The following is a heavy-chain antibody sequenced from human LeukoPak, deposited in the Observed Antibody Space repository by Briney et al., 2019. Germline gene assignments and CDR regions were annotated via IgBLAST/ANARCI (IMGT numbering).Heavy chain of an antibody. CDR2: ISSNGGST. CDR1: GFTFSSYA. CDR3: ATHLSGRSHWLTFDY. J-gene: IGHJ4*02. D-gene: IGHD3-9*01. Sequence: PGGSLRLCCAASGFTFSSYAMHWVRQAPGKGLEYVSAISSNGGSTYYANSVKGRFTISRDNSKNTLYHQMGSLRAEDMAVYYCATHLSGRSHWLTFDYWGQGTLVTVSS. V-gene: IGHV3-64*01.